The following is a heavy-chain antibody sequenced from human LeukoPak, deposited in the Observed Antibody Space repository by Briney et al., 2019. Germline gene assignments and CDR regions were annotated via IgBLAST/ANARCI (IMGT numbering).Heavy chain of an antibody. J-gene: IGHJ3*01. CDR2: IKSKTDGGTT. D-gene: IGHD3-10*01. Sequence: GGSLRLSCAASGFTFINAWMTWVRQAPGKGLAWVGRIKSKTDGGTTDYAAPVKGRFTISRDDSKNTLYLHMNTLRDEDTAVYYCARDRFLAFDLWGQGTMVTVSS. V-gene: IGHV3-15*01. CDR1: GFTFINAW. CDR3: ARDRFLAFDL.